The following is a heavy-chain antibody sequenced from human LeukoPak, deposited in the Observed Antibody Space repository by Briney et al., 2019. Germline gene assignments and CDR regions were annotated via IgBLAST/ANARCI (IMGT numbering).Heavy chain of an antibody. V-gene: IGHV4-4*02. CDR1: GGSISSSNW. CDR2: IYHSGST. Sequence: SGTLSLTCAVSGGSISSSNWWSWVRQPPGKGLEWIGEIYHSGSTNYNPSLKSRVTISVDKSKNQFSLKLSSVTAADTAVYYCARMGFDQWLVGALDYWGQGTLATVSS. J-gene: IGHJ4*02. D-gene: IGHD6-19*01. CDR3: ARMGFDQWLVGALDY.